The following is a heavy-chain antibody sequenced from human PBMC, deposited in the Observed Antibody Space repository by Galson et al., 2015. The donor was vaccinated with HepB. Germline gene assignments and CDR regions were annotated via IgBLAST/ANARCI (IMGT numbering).Heavy chain of an antibody. V-gene: IGHV1-69*13. CDR2: IIPIFGTA. D-gene: IGHD2-15*01. J-gene: IGHJ4*02. Sequence: SVKVSCKVSGDNFSNYAISWVRQAPGQGLEWMGGIIPIFGTADYVQKFQGRFTITADESTSTTYMDLRSLRSEDTAVYYCARSVAASNTVFDYWGQGTQVYVSS. CDR3: ARSVAASNTVFDY. CDR1: GDNFSNYA.